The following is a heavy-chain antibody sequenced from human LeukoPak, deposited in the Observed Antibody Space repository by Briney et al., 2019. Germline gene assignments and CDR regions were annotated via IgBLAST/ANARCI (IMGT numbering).Heavy chain of an antibody. CDR2: INHSGST. D-gene: IGHD3-10*01. Sequence: PSETLSLTCAVYGGSFSGYYWSWIRQPPGKGLEWIGEINHSGSTNYNPSLKSRVTISVDTSKNKFSLKLSSVTAADTAVYYCARTDGWGSYMGYYFDYWGQGTLVTVSS. J-gene: IGHJ4*02. CDR3: ARTDGWGSYMGYYFDY. V-gene: IGHV4-34*01. CDR1: GGSFSGYY.